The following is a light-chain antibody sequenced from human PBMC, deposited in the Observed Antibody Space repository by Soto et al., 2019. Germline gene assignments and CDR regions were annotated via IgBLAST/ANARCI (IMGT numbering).Light chain of an antibody. CDR3: GTWDSSLSAGV. J-gene: IGLJ1*01. CDR1: SSNIGSNY. Sequence: QSVLTQPPSVSAAPGQKVTISCSGSSSNIGSNYVSWYQQLPGTAPKLLIYENNKRPSGIPDRFSGSKSGTSATLGITGLQTGDEADFYCGTWDSSLSAGVFGTGTKVTVL. V-gene: IGLV1-51*01. CDR2: ENN.